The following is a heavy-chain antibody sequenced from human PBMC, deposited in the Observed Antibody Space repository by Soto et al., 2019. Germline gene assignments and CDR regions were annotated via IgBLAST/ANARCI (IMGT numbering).Heavy chain of an antibody. Sequence: QVQLQQWGAGLLKPSETLSLTCAVYGGSFSGYYWSWIRQPPGKGLEWIGEINHSGSTNYNPSLKSRVTISVDTSKNLFSLKLSSVTAADTAVYYCALTTVTTNPPFDYWGQGTLVTVSS. CDR1: GGSFSGYY. D-gene: IGHD4-17*01. J-gene: IGHJ4*02. CDR2: INHSGST. CDR3: ALTTVTTNPPFDY. V-gene: IGHV4-34*01.